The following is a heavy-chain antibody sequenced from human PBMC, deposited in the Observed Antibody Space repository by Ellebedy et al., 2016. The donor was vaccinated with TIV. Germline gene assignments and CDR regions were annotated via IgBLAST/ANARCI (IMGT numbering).Heavy chain of an antibody. Sequence: SETLSLXCAVSGGSITTGTCWSWVRQPPGAGLEWIGETSHSGDTKYNPSLKTRVTISIDKSKNQFSLRLNSVTAADTAVYYCARSSGYFSLDYWGQGTLVTVSS. D-gene: IGHD3-22*01. J-gene: IGHJ4*02. CDR2: TSHSGDT. CDR3: ARSSGYFSLDY. V-gene: IGHV4-4*02. CDR1: GGSITTGTC.